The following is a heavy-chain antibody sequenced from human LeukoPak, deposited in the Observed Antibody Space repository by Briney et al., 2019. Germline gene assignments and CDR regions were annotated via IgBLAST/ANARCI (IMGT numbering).Heavy chain of an antibody. CDR3: AELGITMIGGV. J-gene: IGHJ6*04. Sequence: GGSLRLSCAASGFTFSSYAMSWVRQAPGKGLEWVSAISGSGGSTYYADSVKGRFTISRDNAKNSLYLQMNSLRADDTAVYYCAELGITMIGGVWGKGTTVTISS. CDR1: GFTFSSYA. V-gene: IGHV3-23*01. D-gene: IGHD3-10*02. CDR2: ISGSGGST.